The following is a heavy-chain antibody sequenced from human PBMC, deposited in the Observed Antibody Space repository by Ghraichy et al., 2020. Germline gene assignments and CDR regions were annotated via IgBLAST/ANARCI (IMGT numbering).Heavy chain of an antibody. Sequence: GGSLRLSCVGSGFSFGSYGMNWVRQSPGKGLEWVSYISSSSRNIFYAASLKGRFTICRDNAQNSVDLQMKSLKDEDTAVYYCARGSTVVRFFYYAGMDVWGQGTTVTVSS. CDR2: ISSSSRNI. V-gene: IGHV3-48*02. D-gene: IGHD4-23*01. J-gene: IGHJ6*02. CDR1: GFSFGSYG. CDR3: ARGSTVVRFFYYAGMDV.